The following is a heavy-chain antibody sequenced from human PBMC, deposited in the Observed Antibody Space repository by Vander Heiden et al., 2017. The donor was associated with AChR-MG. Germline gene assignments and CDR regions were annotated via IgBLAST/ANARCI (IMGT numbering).Heavy chain of an antibody. CDR1: GFPFGGYG. Sequence: QVQLVESGGGVVQPGRSLRLSCAASGFPFGGYGMHWCRQAPGKGLEWVAVISYDGSNKYYADSVKGRFTISRDNSKNTLYLQMNSLRAEDTAVYYCAKGLTVTTKGPLRYWGQGTLVTVSS. J-gene: IGHJ4*02. V-gene: IGHV3-30*18. CDR2: ISYDGSNK. CDR3: AKGLTVTTKGPLRY. D-gene: IGHD4-17*01.